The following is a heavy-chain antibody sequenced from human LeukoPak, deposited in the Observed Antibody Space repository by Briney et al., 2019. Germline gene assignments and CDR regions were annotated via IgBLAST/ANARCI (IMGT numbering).Heavy chain of an antibody. CDR2: ISPKSGDT. CDR3: ARGRDKTPSPAIDY. CDR1: GYTFSVYY. Sequence: SVKVSCNASGYTFSVYYLHWARQAPAQGHEWMGWISPKSGDTNYAQNFQGRVSMTRDTSINTAYMELSRLTSDDTAVYYCARGRDKTPSPAIDYWGQGTLVTVSS. V-gene: IGHV1-2*02. D-gene: IGHD2-15*01. J-gene: IGHJ4*02.